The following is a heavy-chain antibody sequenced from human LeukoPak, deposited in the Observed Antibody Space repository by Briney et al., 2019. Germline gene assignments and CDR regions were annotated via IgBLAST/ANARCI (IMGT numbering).Heavy chain of an antibody. V-gene: IGHV3-30*02. CDR1: GFTFSSCG. CDR2: IRNDGSNK. J-gene: IGHJ5*02. CDR3: AKDYSKTSYYGSGTYYRPNWFDP. Sequence: GGSLRLSCAASGFTFSSCGIHWVRQAPGKGLEWVAFIRNDGSNKNYADSVKGRFTISRDNSKNTLYLQMNSLRAEDTAVYYCAKDYSKTSYYGSGTYYRPNWFDPWGQGTLVTVSP. D-gene: IGHD3-10*01.